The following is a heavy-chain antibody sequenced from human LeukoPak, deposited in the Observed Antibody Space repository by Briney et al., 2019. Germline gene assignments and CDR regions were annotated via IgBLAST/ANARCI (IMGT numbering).Heavy chain of an antibody. Sequence: GGSLRLSCAASGFTFSSYAMSWVRQAPGKGLEWVSAISGSGGSTYYADSVKGRFTISRDNSKNTLYLQMNSLGAEDTAVYYCVKGRGYGSTYHFYFDYWGRGTLVTVSS. D-gene: IGHD2-2*01. CDR3: VKGRGYGSTYHFYFDY. J-gene: IGHJ4*02. CDR2: ISGSGGST. V-gene: IGHV3-23*01. CDR1: GFTFSSYA.